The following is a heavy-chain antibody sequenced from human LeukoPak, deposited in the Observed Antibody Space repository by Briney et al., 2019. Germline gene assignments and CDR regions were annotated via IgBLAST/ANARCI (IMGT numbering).Heavy chain of an antibody. V-gene: IGHV3-48*03. CDR1: RFTFLSYE. J-gene: IGHJ6*02. CDR2: ISSRGSAI. Sequence: GGSLTLTCAASRFTFLSYEGNWVRQAPGKGLEWVSYISSRGSAIYYADSVKGRFTISRDNAKNSLYLQMNSLRAEDTAVYYCARPVFTDLWGQGTWVTVSS. CDR3: ARPVFTDL.